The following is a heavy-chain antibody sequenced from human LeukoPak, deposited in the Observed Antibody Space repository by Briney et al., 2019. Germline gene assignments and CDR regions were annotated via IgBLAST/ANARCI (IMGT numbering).Heavy chain of an antibody. Sequence: PGGSLRLSCAASGFTFSSYSMNWVRQAPGKGLEWVSHTSSSSSTIYYADSVKGRFTISRDNAKNSLYLQMNSLRDEDTAVYYCARDSYYDFWSGYYFPPYFDYWGQGTLVTVSS. CDR1: GFTFSSYS. CDR3: ARDSYYDFWSGYYFPPYFDY. D-gene: IGHD3-3*01. CDR2: TSSSSSTI. V-gene: IGHV3-48*02. J-gene: IGHJ4*02.